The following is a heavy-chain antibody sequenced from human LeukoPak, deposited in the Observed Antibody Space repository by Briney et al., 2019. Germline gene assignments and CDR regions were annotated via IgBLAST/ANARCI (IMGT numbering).Heavy chain of an antibody. CDR1: GGTFTSYA. V-gene: IGHV1-69*13. Sequence: GASVKVSCKASGGTFTSYAISWVRQAPGQGLEWMGGIIPIFGTANYAQKFQGRVTIAADESTSTAYMELSSLRSEDTAVYYCASDYRHNYYESSGPSAFWGQGALVTVSS. CDR3: ASDYRHNYYESSGPSAF. J-gene: IGHJ4*02. D-gene: IGHD3-22*01. CDR2: IIPIFGTA.